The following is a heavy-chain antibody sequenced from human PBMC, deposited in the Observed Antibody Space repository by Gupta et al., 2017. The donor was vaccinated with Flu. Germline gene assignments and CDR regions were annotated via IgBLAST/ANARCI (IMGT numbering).Heavy chain of an antibody. CDR1: GLIFSSYG. Sequence: QVQLVESGGGVVQPGTSLRLSCAASGLIFSSYGMHWVRQAPGKGLEWVAVIWYEGTNKYYADSVKGRFTISRDKAKNTRYLQMNSLRAEDTAVYYCARQGGRGASPYSAGSWFDPWGQGTRVTVAS. J-gene: IGHJ5*02. CDR3: ARQGGRGASPYSAGSWFDP. D-gene: IGHD4/OR15-4a*01. CDR2: IWYEGTNK. V-gene: IGHV3-33*01.